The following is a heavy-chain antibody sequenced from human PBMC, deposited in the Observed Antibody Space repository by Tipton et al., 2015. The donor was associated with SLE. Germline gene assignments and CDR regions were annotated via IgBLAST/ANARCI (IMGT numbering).Heavy chain of an antibody. CDR2: TNQDGAIR. D-gene: IGHD2-15*01. Sequence: SLRLSCAASEFNFGNYWMHWVRQAPGKGLVWISRTNQDGAIRSYEDSVKGRFIISRDNSKSTLYLQMNNVRVEDTALYYCTRGIDPGSSRISDYWGQGTMVSVSS. CDR1: EFNFGNYW. J-gene: IGHJ4*02. CDR3: TRGIDPGSSRISDY. V-gene: IGHV3-74*01.